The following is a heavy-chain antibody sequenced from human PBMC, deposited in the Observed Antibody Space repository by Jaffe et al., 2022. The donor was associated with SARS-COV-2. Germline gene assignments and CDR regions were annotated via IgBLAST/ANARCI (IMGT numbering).Heavy chain of an antibody. V-gene: IGHV2-5*02. CDR2: IYWDDDK. CDR3: AHRTVGRTILDY. Sequence: QITLEESGPTLVKPTQTLTLTCTFSGFSLSTSGVGVGWIRQPPGKTLEWLAIIYWDDDKRYNPSLKSRLTISKDTSQNQVVLTMTNMDPVDTATYFCAHRTVGRTILDYWGQGTLVTVSS. D-gene: IGHD1-26*01. CDR1: GFSLSTSGVG. J-gene: IGHJ4*02.